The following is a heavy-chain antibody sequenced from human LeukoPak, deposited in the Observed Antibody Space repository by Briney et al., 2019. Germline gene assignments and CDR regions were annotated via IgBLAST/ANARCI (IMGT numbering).Heavy chain of an antibody. Sequence: ASVKVSCKASGYTFTSYGISWVRQAPGQGLEWVGWINPNTGGTNYAQKFQGRVTMTRDTSISTAYMELSRLRSDDTAVYYCARRSSDYYTLDYWGQGTLVTVSS. J-gene: IGHJ4*02. V-gene: IGHV1-2*02. D-gene: IGHD3-22*01. CDR3: ARRSSDYYTLDY. CDR2: INPNTGGT. CDR1: GYTFTSYG.